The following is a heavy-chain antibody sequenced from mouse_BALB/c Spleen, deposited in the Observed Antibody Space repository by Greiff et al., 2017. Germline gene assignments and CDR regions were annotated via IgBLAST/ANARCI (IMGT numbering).Heavy chain of an antibody. D-gene: IGHD1-1*01. CDR2: ISSGGSYT. V-gene: IGHV5-9-1*01. CDR3: ASLITTGDY. Sequence: EVMLVESGGGLVKPGGSLKLSCAASGFTFSSYAMSWVRQTPEKRLEWVATISSGGSYTYYPDSVKGRFTISRDNAKNTLYLQMSSLRSEDTAMYYCASLITTGDYWGQGTTLTVSS. J-gene: IGHJ2*01. CDR1: GFTFSSYA.